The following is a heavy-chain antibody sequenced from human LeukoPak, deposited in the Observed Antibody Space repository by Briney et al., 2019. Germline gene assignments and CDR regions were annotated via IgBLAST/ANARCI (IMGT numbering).Heavy chain of an antibody. V-gene: IGHV1-69*05. D-gene: IGHD5-12*01. J-gene: IGHJ4*02. CDR2: IIPIFGTA. CDR1: GGTFISYA. CDR3: AREEAGGYDSGYFDY. Sequence: SVKVSCKASGGTFISYAISWVRQAPGQGLEWMGRIIPIFGTANYAQKFQGRVTITTDESTSTAYMELSSLRSEDTAVYYCAREEAGGYDSGYFDYWGQGTLVTVSS.